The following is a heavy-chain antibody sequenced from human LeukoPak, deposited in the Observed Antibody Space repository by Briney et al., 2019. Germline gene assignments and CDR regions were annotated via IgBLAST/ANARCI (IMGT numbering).Heavy chain of an antibody. J-gene: IGHJ4*02. CDR1: GFTFSNSW. D-gene: IGHD3-3*02. Sequence: GGSLRLSCAACGFTFSNSWMSWVRQAPGRGLEWVGRIKSKTDGGTTDYTARVKGRFTISRDDSKNTLYLQMNSLKTEDTAVYYCTTVSQYYFDYWGQGTLVTVSS. CDR2: IKSKTDGGTT. CDR3: TTVSQYYFDY. V-gene: IGHV3-15*01.